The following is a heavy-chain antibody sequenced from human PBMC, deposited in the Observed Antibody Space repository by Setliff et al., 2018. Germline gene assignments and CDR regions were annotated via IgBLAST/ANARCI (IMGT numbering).Heavy chain of an antibody. J-gene: IGHJ3*02. CDR3: ARDRPKAVGGGEDAFDI. D-gene: IGHD6-19*01. Sequence: PGGSLRLSCAASGFTFGSYWMTWVRQAPEKGLEWVANIHQDGSERHYADSVKGRFTISRDNAKNSLYLQMNSLRAEDTAVYYCARDRPKAVGGGEDAFDIWGQGTMVTVSS. V-gene: IGHV3-7*01. CDR2: IHQDGSER. CDR1: GFTFGSYW.